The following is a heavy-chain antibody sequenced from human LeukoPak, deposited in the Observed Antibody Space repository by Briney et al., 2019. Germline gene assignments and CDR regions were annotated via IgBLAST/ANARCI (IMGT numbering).Heavy chain of an antibody. D-gene: IGHD3-10*02. Sequence: GGSLRLSCAASGFTFDDYAMHWVRQAPGKGLEWVSSISSSSSYIYYADSVKGRFTISRDNAKNSLYLQMNSLRAEDTAVYYCASSHITMLVGYWGQGTLVTVSS. V-gene: IGHV3-21*01. CDR2: ISSSSSYI. CDR3: ASSHITMLVGY. CDR1: GFTFDDYA. J-gene: IGHJ4*02.